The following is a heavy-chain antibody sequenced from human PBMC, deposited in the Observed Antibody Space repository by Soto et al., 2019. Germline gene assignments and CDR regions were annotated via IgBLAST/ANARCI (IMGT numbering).Heavy chain of an antibody. V-gene: IGHV3-30*18. J-gene: IGHJ6*02. CDR1: GFTFSSYG. CDR3: AKDQLVPPAARGRMDV. D-gene: IGHD2-2*01. Sequence: QVQLVESGGGVVQPGRSLRLSCAASGFTFSSYGMHWVRQAPGKGLEWVAVISFDGSNKYYADSVKGRFTISRDNSKNTRYVQMSSLRAADTGVYYCAKDQLVPPAARGRMDVWGQGTTVTVSS. CDR2: ISFDGSNK.